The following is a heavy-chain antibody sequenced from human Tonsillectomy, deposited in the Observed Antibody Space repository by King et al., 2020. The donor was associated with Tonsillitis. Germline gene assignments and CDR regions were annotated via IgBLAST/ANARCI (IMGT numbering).Heavy chain of an antibody. CDR2: IKQDGSEK. J-gene: IGHJ5*01. Sequence: VQLVESGGGLVQPGGSLRLSCAASGFIFSNYWMSWVRQAPGKGLEWVANIKQDGSEKYYVDSVRGRFTLSRDNAKNSLYLQMNNLRADDMAVYYCARDGFPSRSRHNSGGQGTLVTVSS. V-gene: IGHV3-7*01. CDR1: GFIFSNYW. D-gene: IGHD1-26*01. CDR3: ARDGFPSRSRHNS.